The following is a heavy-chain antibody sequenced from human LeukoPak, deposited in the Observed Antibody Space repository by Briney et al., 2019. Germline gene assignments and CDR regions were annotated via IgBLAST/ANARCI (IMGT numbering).Heavy chain of an antibody. CDR3: AKSWGYTRPYYNYMDV. CDR1: GFTFSSYS. D-gene: IGHD3-16*02. V-gene: IGHV3-21*04. CDR2: ISSSSSYI. J-gene: IGHJ6*03. Sequence: GGSLRLSCAASGFTFSSYSMNWVRQAPGKGLEWVSSISSSSSYIYYADSVKGRFTISRDNSKNTLSLQMNGLRPEDTAVYYCAKSWGYTRPYYNYMDVWGKGTTVTVSS.